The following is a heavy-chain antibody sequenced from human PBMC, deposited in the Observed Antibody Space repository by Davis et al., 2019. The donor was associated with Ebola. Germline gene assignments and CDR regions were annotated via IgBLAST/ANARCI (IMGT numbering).Heavy chain of an antibody. CDR3: ARDGRMPRMLYGMDV. CDR2: ISAYNGNT. D-gene: IGHD3-16*02. Sequence: AASVKVSCKASGYTFTSYGISWVRQAPGQGLEWMGWISAYNGNTNYAQKLQGRVTMTTDTSTSTAYMELSSLRSDDTAVYYCARDGRMPRMLYGMDVWGQGTTVSVSS. CDR1: GYTFTSYG. J-gene: IGHJ6*02. V-gene: IGHV1-18*04.